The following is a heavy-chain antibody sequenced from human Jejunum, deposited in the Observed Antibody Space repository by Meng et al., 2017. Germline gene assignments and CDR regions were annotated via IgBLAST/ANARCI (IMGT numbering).Heavy chain of an antibody. V-gene: IGHV3-7*01. CDR3: ARDQGSYGNFQH. J-gene: IGHJ1*01. Sequence: GGSLRLSCAGSGFIFSGYWMNWVRQAPGKGLEWVANIRQDGSEEHYVDSVKGRFTISRDNAKNSLYLQMNSLRDEDTAVYYCARDQGSYGNFQHCGQGTLVTVSS. CDR2: IRQDGSEE. CDR1: GFIFSGYW. D-gene: IGHD3-16*01.